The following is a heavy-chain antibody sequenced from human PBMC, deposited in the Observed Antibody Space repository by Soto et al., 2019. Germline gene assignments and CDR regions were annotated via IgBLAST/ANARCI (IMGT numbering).Heavy chain of an antibody. CDR1: GFTFSSYW. CDR3: VLSRGVLYAFDI. Sequence: EVQLVESGGGLVQPGGSLRLSCAASGFTFSSYWMSWVRQAPGKGLEWVANIKQDGSEKYYVDSVKGRFTISRDNAKNSLYLQMNSLRAEDTAVYYCVLSRGVLYAFDIWGQGTMVTVSS. J-gene: IGHJ3*02. CDR2: IKQDGSEK. V-gene: IGHV3-7*03. D-gene: IGHD3-10*01.